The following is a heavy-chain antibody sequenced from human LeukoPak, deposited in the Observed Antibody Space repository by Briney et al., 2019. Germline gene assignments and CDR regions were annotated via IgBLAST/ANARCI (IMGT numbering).Heavy chain of an antibody. J-gene: IGHJ5*02. Sequence: GGSLRLSCAASGFTFSSYSMNWVRQAPGKGREWVSYISSSSSTIYYADSVKGRFTISRDNAKNSLYLQMNSLRAEDTAVYYCARDPCSSTSCYAGWFDPWGQGTLVTVSS. CDR3: ARDPCSSTSCYAGWFDP. CDR1: GFTFSSYS. D-gene: IGHD2-2*01. CDR2: ISSSSSTI. V-gene: IGHV3-48*01.